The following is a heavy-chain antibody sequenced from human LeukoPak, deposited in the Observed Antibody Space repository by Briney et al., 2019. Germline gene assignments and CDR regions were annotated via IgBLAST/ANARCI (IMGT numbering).Heavy chain of an antibody. CDR2: INWNGGST. Sequence: PGGSLRLSCAASGFTFDDYGMSWVRQAPGKGLEWVSGINWNGGSTGYADSVKGRFTISRDNAKNSLYLQMNSLRAEDTAVYYCAKDPEQQLGAFDIWGQGTMVTVSS. J-gene: IGHJ3*02. CDR3: AKDPEQQLGAFDI. CDR1: GFTFDDYG. D-gene: IGHD6-13*01. V-gene: IGHV3-20*04.